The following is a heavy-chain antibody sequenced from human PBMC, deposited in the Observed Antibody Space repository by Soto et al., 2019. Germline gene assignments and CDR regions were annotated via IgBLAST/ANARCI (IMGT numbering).Heavy chain of an antibody. CDR2: INHSGST. Sequence: PSETLSLTCAVYGGSFSGYYWSWIRQLPGKGLEWIGEINHSGSTNYNPSLKSRVTISVDTSKNHFSLQLTSLTAADTAVYYCARDMSGCSSSDCYLSGWFDPWGPGTLVTVSS. V-gene: IGHV4-34*01. D-gene: IGHD2-21*02. CDR3: ARDMSGCSSSDCYLSGWFDP. CDR1: GGSFSGYY. J-gene: IGHJ5*02.